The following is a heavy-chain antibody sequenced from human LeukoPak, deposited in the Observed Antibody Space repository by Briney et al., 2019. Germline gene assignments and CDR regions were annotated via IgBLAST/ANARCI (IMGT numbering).Heavy chain of an antibody. CDR2: IRYDGSNK. CDR1: GFTFSTHG. V-gene: IGHV3-30*02. J-gene: IGHJ4*02. D-gene: IGHD1-1*01. CDR3: AKDKDPWKSTSISDFDY. Sequence: PGGSMRLSCAAAGFTFSTHGMHWVRQAPGKGLEWVAFIRYDGSNKYYADSVKGRFTISTDTSKNTLYLQMNSLRAEDTAVYFCAKDKDPWKSTSISDFDYWGQGTLVTVSS.